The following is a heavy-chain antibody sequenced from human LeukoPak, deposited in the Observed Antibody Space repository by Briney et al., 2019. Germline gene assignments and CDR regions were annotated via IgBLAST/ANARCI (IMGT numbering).Heavy chain of an antibody. CDR1: GFDFSVQT. J-gene: IGHJ4*02. V-gene: IGHV3-7*01. CDR3: VRGGATGGRFGS. CDR2: MKEDGSDV. D-gene: IGHD3-16*01. Sequence: GGSLRLSCAASGFDFSVQTMSWVRQAPGKGLAWVTRMKEDGSDVYYVDSEKGRFTIYRDNRKKSLYLQMNSLRAEDTAVYYCVRGGATGGRFGSWGQGILVTVSS.